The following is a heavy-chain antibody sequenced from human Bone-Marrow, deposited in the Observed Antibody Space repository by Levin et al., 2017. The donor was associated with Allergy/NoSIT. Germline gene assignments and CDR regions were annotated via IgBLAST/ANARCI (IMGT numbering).Heavy chain of an antibody. Sequence: GASVKVSCKSSAGTFSGFPLTWVRQAPGQGLEWMGGLVPMYHTPNYAQKFQGRLTITADESTKTSHMELRSLTSDDTALYYCARGGRPYYDSSGSYYFDYWGQGTLVNVSS. V-gene: IGHV1-69*13. CDR3: ARGGRPYYDSSGSYYFDY. CDR1: AGTFSGFP. J-gene: IGHJ4*02. D-gene: IGHD3-22*01. CDR2: LVPMYHTP.